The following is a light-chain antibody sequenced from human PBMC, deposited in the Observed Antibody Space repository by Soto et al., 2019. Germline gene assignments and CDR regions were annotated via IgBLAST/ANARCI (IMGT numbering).Light chain of an antibody. CDR3: QQYNNWPGT. CDR1: QSVSSN. J-gene: IGKJ1*01. CDR2: GVS. V-gene: IGKV3-15*01. Sequence: EIVMTQSPATLSVSPGERATLSCRASQSVSSNLAWYQQKPGQAPRLLIYGVSTRATGIPARFSGSGSGTEFTLTISSLQSEDFAVYYCQQYNNWPGTFGQGTKVDIK.